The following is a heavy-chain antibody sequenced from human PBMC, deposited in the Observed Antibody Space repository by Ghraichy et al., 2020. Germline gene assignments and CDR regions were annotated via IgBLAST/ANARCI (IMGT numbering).Heavy chain of an antibody. CDR1: GGSISSSSYY. D-gene: IGHD3-3*01. CDR2: IYYSGST. CDR3: ASYYDFWSGPWGAFDI. J-gene: IGHJ3*02. V-gene: IGHV4-39*01. Sequence: SETLSLTCTVSGGSISSSSYYWGWIRQPPGKGLEWIGSIYYSGSTYYNPSLKSRVTISLDTSKNQFSLKLSSVTAADTAVYYCASYYDFWSGPWGAFDIWGQGTMVTVSS.